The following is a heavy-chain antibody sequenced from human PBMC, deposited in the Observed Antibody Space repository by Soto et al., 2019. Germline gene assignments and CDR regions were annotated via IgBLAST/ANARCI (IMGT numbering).Heavy chain of an antibody. V-gene: IGHV4-39*07. J-gene: IGHJ5*02. CDR2: IYYSGST. CDR3: ARRAVVAVTGSLDNWLDP. D-gene: IGHD2-21*01. Sequence: SETLSLTCTVSGGXISSSSFHWGWIRQPPGKGLEWIGSIYYSGSTNYNPSLKSRVTISVDTSKNQFSLKVNSVTAADTAVYYCARRAVVAVTGSLDNWLDPWGQGILVTVSS. CDR1: GGXISSSSFH.